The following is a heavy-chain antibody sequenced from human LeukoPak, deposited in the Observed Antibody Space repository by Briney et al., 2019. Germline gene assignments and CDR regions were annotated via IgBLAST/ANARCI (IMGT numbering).Heavy chain of an antibody. CDR3: AKDGYYYDSSGSHFDY. Sequence: PGGSLRLSCAASGFTFSSYAMSWVRQAPGKGLEWVSAISGSGGSTYYADSVKGRFTISRDNSKNTLDLQMNSLRAEDTAVYYCAKDGYYYDSSGSHFDYWGQGTLVTVSS. D-gene: IGHD3-22*01. CDR1: GFTFSSYA. CDR2: ISGSGGST. V-gene: IGHV3-23*01. J-gene: IGHJ4*02.